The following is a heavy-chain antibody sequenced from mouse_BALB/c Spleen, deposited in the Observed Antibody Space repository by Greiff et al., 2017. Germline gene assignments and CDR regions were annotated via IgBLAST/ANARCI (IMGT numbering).Heavy chain of an antibody. CDR3: ASSPYYYAMDY. CDR2: IDPANGNT. CDR1: GFNIKDTY. J-gene: IGHJ4*01. Sequence: EVQLQQPGAELVRPGASVKLSCTASGFNIKDTYMHWVKQRPEQGLEWIGRIDPANGNTKYDPKFQGKATITADTSSNTAYLQLSSLTSEDTAVYYCASSPYYYAMDYWGQGTSVTVSS. V-gene: IGHV14-3*02.